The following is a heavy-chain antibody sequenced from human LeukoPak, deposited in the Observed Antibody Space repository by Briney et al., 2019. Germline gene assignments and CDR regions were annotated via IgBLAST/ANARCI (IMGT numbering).Heavy chain of an antibody. CDR2: IKPRDDST. Sequence: GASVKVSCKAFGFTISSYHIHWVRQAPGQGLEWMGIIKPRDDSTIYAQKFQGRLIMTWDTSTSTAYMELSSLRSDDTALYYCARDFVWAVDYWGQGSLVTVSS. J-gene: IGHJ4*02. CDR1: GFTISSYH. D-gene: IGHD3-16*01. V-gene: IGHV1-46*01. CDR3: ARDFVWAVDY.